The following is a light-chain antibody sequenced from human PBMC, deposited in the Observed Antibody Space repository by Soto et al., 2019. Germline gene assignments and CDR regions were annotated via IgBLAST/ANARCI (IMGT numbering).Light chain of an antibody. Sequence: EIVLTQSPATLSLSPGERATLSCRASQSISSSYLAWYQQKPGQAPRLLIYGVSSRATGIPDRFTGSGSETDFTLTISRVDPEDFAVYYCQQYGGSPPITFGQGTRLEIK. V-gene: IGKV3-20*01. J-gene: IGKJ5*01. CDR2: GVS. CDR1: QSISSSY. CDR3: QQYGGSPPIT.